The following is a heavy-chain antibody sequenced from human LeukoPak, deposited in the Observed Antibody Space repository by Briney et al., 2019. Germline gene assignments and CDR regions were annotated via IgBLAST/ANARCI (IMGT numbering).Heavy chain of an antibody. CDR3: ARESGWYENYGVDV. CDR1: GFTFTSHD. CDR2: ISAYNGNT. V-gene: IGHV1-18*01. J-gene: IGHJ6*02. D-gene: IGHD6-19*01. Sequence: ASVKVSCKASGFTFTSHDFNWVRQATGQGLEWMGWISAYNGNTNYAQKLQGRVTMTTDTSTSTAYMELSSLRSEDTAVYYCARESGWYENYGVDVWGQGTTVTVSS.